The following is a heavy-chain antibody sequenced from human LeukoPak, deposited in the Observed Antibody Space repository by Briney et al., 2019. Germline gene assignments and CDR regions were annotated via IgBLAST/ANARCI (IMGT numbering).Heavy chain of an antibody. CDR3: ARAQRAVAGRQNWDY. D-gene: IGHD6-19*01. CDR2: RYYSGST. J-gene: IGHJ4*02. Sequence: SETLSLTCTVSGYSISTGYYWGWIRQPPGKGLEWIGNRYYSGSTYYNPSLKSRVTISVDPSKNQFSLKLSSVTAADTAVYYCARAQRAVAGRQNWDYWGQGTLVTVSS. V-gene: IGHV4-38-2*02. CDR1: GYSISTGYY.